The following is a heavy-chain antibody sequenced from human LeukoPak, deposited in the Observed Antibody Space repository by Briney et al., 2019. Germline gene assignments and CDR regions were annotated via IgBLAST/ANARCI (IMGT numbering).Heavy chain of an antibody. V-gene: IGHV3-7*03. CDR2: IKQDGSEK. Sequence: PGGSLRLSCAASGFTFRSYWMSWVRQAPGKGLEWVANIKQDGSEKYYVDSVKGRFTISRDNAKNSLFLQMNSLRAEDTALYYCARANSGWYGDAFDIWGQGTMVTVSS. CDR1: GFTFRSYW. CDR3: ARANSGWYGDAFDI. D-gene: IGHD6-19*01. J-gene: IGHJ3*02.